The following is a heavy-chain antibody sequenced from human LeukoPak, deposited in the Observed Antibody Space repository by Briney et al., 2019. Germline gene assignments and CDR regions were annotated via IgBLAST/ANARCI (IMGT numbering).Heavy chain of an antibody. CDR3: ATYYYDSSGPEGLDY. CDR1: GYTLTELS. V-gene: IGHV1-24*01. D-gene: IGHD3-22*01. CDR2: FDPEDGET. Sequence: GASVKVSCKVSGYTLTELSMHWVRQAPGKGLEWMGGFDPEDGETIYAQKFQGRVTMTEDTSTDTAYMELSSLRSEDTAVYYCATYYYDSSGPEGLDYWGQGTLVTVSS. J-gene: IGHJ4*02.